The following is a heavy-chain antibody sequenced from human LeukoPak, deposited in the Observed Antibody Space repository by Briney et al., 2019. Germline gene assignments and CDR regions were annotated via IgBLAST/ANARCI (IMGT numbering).Heavy chain of an antibody. J-gene: IGHJ4*02. D-gene: IGHD6-13*01. CDR2: ISSSGSAI. V-gene: IGHV3-48*03. CDR1: GFTFSSYE. Sequence: PGGSLRLSCAASGFTFSSYEMNWVRQAPGKGLEWVSYISSSGSAIYYADSVKGRFTISRDNSKNTLYLQMNTLRADDTAVYYCAKDHGSSDWYYFDYWGQGTLVTVSS. CDR3: AKDHGSSDWYYFDY.